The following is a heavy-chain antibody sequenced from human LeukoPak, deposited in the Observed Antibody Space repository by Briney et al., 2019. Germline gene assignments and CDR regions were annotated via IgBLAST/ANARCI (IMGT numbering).Heavy chain of an antibody. CDR1: GDSVSSNSAA. V-gene: IGHV6-1*01. J-gene: IGHJ3*02. CDR2: TYYRSKWYN. D-gene: IGHD3-16*01. CDR3: ARGGATEVAFDI. Sequence: SQTLSLTCAISGDSVSSNSAAWNWIRQSPSRGLEWLGRTYYRSKWYNDFAVSVKSRITINPDTSKNQFSLQLNSVTPGDTAVYYCARGGATEVAFDIWGEETMVTVSS.